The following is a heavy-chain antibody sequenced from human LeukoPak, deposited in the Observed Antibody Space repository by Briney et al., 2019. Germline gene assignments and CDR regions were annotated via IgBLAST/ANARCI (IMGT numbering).Heavy chain of an antibody. J-gene: IGHJ6*03. CDR1: GYTLTELS. CDR2: FDPEDGET. D-gene: IGHD6-6*01. V-gene: IGHV1-24*01. Sequence: ASVKVSCKVSGYTLTELSMHWVRQAPGKGLEWMGGFDPEDGETIYAQKFRGRVTMTEDTSTDTAYMELSSLRSEDTAVYYCATGEQLAPGYYYYMDVWGKGTTVTVSS. CDR3: ATGEQLAPGYYYYMDV.